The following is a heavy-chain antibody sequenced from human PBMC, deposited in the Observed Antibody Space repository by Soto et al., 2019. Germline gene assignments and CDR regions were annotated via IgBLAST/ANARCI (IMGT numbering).Heavy chain of an antibody. D-gene: IGHD2-8*01. CDR1: GFTFSSYA. V-gene: IGHV3-23*01. Sequence: GGSLRLSCAASGFTFSSYAMSWVRQAPGKGLEWASAISGNGINTYYADSVKGRFTISRDNSKNTLYLHMNSLRAEDTAVYYCAKDGIYCTTTKCHGEFDYWGQGTQVTVSS. CDR3: AKDGIYCTTTKCHGEFDY. J-gene: IGHJ4*02. CDR2: ISGNGINT.